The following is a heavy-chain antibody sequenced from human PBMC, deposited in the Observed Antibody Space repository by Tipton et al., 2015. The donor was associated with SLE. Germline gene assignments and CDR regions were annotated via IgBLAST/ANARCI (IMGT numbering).Heavy chain of an antibody. V-gene: IGHV4-39*07. D-gene: IGHD6-6*01. Sequence: LSLTCTVSGGSISSSSYYWGWIRQPPGKGLEWIGSIYYSGSTYYNPSLKSRVTISVDTSKNQFSLKLSSVTAADTAVYYCARGRSSSWFDPWGQGTLVTVSS. CDR1: GGSISSSSYY. CDR3: ARGRSSSWFDP. J-gene: IGHJ5*02. CDR2: IYYSGST.